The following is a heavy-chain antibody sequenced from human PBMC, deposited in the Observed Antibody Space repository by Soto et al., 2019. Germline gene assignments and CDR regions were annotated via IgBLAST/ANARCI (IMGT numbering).Heavy chain of an antibody. J-gene: IGHJ3*02. D-gene: IGHD3-9*01. Sequence: QVKLVQSGAEVKKPGASVKVSCKASGYTFTSYGISWVRQAPGQGLEWMGWISAYNGNTNYAQKLQGRVTMTTDTSTSTGDMELMSLRSDDTAVYYCARGRVLRYFDWSDAFDIWGQGTMVTVSS. CDR3: ARGRVLRYFDWSDAFDI. CDR2: ISAYNGNT. V-gene: IGHV1-18*01. CDR1: GYTFTSYG.